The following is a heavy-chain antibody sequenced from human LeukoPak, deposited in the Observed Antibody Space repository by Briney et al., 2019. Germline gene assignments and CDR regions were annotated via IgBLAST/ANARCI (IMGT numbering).Heavy chain of an antibody. V-gene: IGHV3-48*04. CDR2: ITTSSSTI. CDR3: ARDAEEGAFDI. Sequence: GGSLRLSCAASGFTFSTYAMNWVRQAPGKGLEWVSFITTSSSTIYYADSVRGRFTISRDNAKNSLYLQMNSLRAEDTALYHCARDAEEGAFDIWGQGTMVTVSS. J-gene: IGHJ3*02. CDR1: GFTFSTYA.